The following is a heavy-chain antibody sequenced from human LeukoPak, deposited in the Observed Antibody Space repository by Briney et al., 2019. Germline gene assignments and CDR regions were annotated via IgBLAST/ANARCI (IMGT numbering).Heavy chain of an antibody. CDR1: GGSISSSSYY. V-gene: IGHV4-39*01. CDR2: IYYSGST. J-gene: IGHJ6*02. CDR3: ARPNWNDVQYYYYGMDV. Sequence: SETLSLTCTVSGGSISSSSYYWGWIRQPPGKGLEWIGSIYYSGSTYYTPSLKSRVTISVDTSKNQFSLKLSSVTAADTAVYYCARPNWNDVQYYYYGMDVWGQGTTVTVSS. D-gene: IGHD1-1*01.